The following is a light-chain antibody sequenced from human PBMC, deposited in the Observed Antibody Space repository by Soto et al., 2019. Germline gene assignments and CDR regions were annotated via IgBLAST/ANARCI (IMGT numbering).Light chain of an antibody. J-gene: IGKJ1*01. V-gene: IGKV1-5*01. CDR3: QQYNSYSQT. CDR1: QNIDSW. CDR2: DAS. Sequence: QSPSTLSASLGDRVTITCRASQNIDSWLAWYQQTPGKAPKLLIYDASTLQSGVPSRFSGSGSGTEFTLTISSLQPDDFATYYCQQYNSYSQTFGQGTKVDIK.